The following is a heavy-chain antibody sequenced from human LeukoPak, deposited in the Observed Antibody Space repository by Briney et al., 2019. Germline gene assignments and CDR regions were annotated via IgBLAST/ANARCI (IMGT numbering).Heavy chain of an antibody. CDR1: GSFISTYC. Sequence: SETLSLTCTVSGSFISTYCWSWIRQPVGKGLEWIGRIYTSGSTDYNPSLKSRVTMSVDTSKNQFSLKLTSVTAADTAVYYCASFSSPDYWSQGTLVTVSS. V-gene: IGHV4-4*07. D-gene: IGHD6-19*01. CDR2: IYTSGST. J-gene: IGHJ4*02. CDR3: ASFSSPDY.